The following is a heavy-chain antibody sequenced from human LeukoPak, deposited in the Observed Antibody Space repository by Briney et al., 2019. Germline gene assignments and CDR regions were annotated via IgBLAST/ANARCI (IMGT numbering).Heavy chain of an antibody. D-gene: IGHD3-10*01. J-gene: IGHJ4*02. CDR1: GFTFSNYY. CDR2: ISRSGDSI. CDR3: AKDRRVTMVRGVSD. Sequence: GGSLRLSCAASGFTFSNYYMGWIRQAPGKGLEWVSYISRSGDSIHYADSVKGRFTISRDNARNSLFLQMNSLRAEDTAVYYCAKDRRVTMVRGVSDWGQGTLVTVSS. V-gene: IGHV3-11*04.